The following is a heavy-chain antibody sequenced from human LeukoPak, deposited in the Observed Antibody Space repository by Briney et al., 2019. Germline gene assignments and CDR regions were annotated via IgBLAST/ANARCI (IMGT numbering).Heavy chain of an antibody. Sequence: GGSLRLSCAASGFTFSNYWMHWVRQAPGKGLVWVSRINSDGRSTNYADSVKGRFTISRDNAKNTLSLQMNSLRAEDTAVYYCAKVNEITMIVIDAFDIWGQGTMVTVSS. V-gene: IGHV3-74*01. CDR3: AKVNEITMIVIDAFDI. J-gene: IGHJ3*02. CDR1: GFTFSNYW. D-gene: IGHD3-22*01. CDR2: INSDGRST.